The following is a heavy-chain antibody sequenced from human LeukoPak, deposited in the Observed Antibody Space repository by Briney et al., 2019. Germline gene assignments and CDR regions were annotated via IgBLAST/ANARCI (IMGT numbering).Heavy chain of an antibody. CDR1: GFTFSSHA. CDR3: AKAGYDFWSGPGGYYYGMDV. D-gene: IGHD3-3*01. J-gene: IGHJ6*02. CDR2: ISGSGGST. V-gene: IGHV3-23*01. Sequence: GASLRLSCAASGFTFSSHAMSWVRQAPGKGLEWVSAISGSGGSTYYADSVKGRFTISRDNSKNTLYLQVNSLRAEDTAVYYCAKAGYDFWSGPGGYYYGMDVWGQGTTVTVSS.